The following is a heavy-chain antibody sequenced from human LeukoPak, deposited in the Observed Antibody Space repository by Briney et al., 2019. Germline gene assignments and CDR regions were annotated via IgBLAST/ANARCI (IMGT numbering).Heavy chain of an antibody. CDR3: AKDTEFGEPHHGMDV. D-gene: IGHD3-10*01. V-gene: IGHV3-9*01. J-gene: IGHJ6*02. CDR1: GFSLDDHA. Sequence: GGSLRLSCAVSGFSLDDHAMHWVRQAPGKGLEWVSGISWNGGSLDYADSVKGRFIISRDNAKKSLYLQMNSLRPEDTAVYYCAKDTEFGEPHHGMDVWGQGTTVTASS. CDR2: ISWNGGSL.